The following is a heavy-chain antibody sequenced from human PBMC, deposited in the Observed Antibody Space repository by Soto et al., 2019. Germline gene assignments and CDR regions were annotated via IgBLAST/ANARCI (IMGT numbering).Heavy chain of an antibody. J-gene: IGHJ4*02. CDR1: GGSITSDNYN. D-gene: IGHD2-15*01. CDR3: ARARGARYFDY. Sequence: SETLSLTCTVSGGSITSDNYNWGWIRQHPGKGLEWIEYIYYSVSTYYNPSLKSRVTISVDTSKNQFSLKLSSVTAADTAVYYCARARGARYFDYWGQGTLVTVSS. V-gene: IGHV4-30-4*01. CDR2: IYYSVST.